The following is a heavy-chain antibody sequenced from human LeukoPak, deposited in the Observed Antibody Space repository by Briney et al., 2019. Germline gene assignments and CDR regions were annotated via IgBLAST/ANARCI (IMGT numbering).Heavy chain of an antibody. CDR3: ARPTSIIPASNIYYYYYAMDV. CDR1: GYTFTGYY. CDR2: INPNSGGT. D-gene: IGHD2-2*01. Sequence: GASVKVSCKASGYTFTGYYMHWVRQAPGQGLEWMGWINPNSGGTNYAQKFQGRVTMTRDTSTSTVYMELSSLSSEDTAVYYCARPTSIIPASNIYYYYYAMDVWGQGTTVTVSS. V-gene: IGHV1-2*02. J-gene: IGHJ6*02.